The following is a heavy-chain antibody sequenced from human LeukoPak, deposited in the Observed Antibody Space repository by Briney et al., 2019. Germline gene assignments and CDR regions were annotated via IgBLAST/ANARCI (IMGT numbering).Heavy chain of an antibody. Sequence: GGSLRLSCAASGFTFSSYSMNWVRQAPGKGLEWVSSISSSSSYIYYADSVKGRFTISRDNAKNSLYLQMNSLRAEDTAVYYCARDHGRSLITIFGVVIPTSDYWGQGTLVTVSS. CDR1: GFTFSSYS. V-gene: IGHV3-21*01. D-gene: IGHD3-3*01. J-gene: IGHJ4*02. CDR2: ISSSSSYI. CDR3: ARDHGRSLITIFGVVIPTSDY.